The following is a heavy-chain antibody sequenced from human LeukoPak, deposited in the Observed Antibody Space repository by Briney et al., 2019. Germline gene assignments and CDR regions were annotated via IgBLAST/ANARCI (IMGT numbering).Heavy chain of an antibody. CDR1: GFTVSSNY. V-gene: IGHV3-53*01. Sequence: GGSLRLSCAVSGFTVSSNYMSWVRQAPGKGLEWVSIIYSGGSTYYADSVEGRFTISRDNSKNTLYLQMNSLRADDTAVYFCARWDSAGASKYYLDYWGQGTLVTVSP. CDR3: ARWDSAGASKYYLDY. CDR2: IYSGGST. D-gene: IGHD1-26*01. J-gene: IGHJ4*02.